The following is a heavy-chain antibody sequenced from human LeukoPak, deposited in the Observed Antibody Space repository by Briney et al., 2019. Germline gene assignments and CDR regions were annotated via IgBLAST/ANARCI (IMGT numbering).Heavy chain of an antibody. J-gene: IGHJ3*02. Sequence: PSETLSLTCTVSGGSISSSSYYWGWIRQPPGKGLEWIGSIYYSGSTYYNPSLKSRVTISVDTSKNQFSLKLSSVTAADTAVYYCARHQGGAYYDFWKRGHLAFDIWGQGTMVTVSS. V-gene: IGHV4-39*01. D-gene: IGHD3-3*01. CDR1: GGSISSSSYY. CDR2: IYYSGST. CDR3: ARHQGGAYYDFWKRGHLAFDI.